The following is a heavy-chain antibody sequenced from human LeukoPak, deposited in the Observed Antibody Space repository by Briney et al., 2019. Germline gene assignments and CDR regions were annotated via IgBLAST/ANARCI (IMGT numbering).Heavy chain of an antibody. CDR2: IIPILGIA. Sequence: SVKVSCKASGGTFSSYNISWVRQGPGQGLEWMGRIIPILGIANYAQKFQGRVTITADKSTSTAYMELSSLRSEDTAVYYCARDCPNYDSSGYYFDYWGQGTLVTVSS. D-gene: IGHD3-22*01. CDR1: GGTFSSYN. CDR3: ARDCPNYDSSGYYFDY. V-gene: IGHV1-69*04. J-gene: IGHJ4*02.